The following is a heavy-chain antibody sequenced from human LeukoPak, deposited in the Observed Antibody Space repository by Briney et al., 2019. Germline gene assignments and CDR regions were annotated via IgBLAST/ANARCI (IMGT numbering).Heavy chain of an antibody. D-gene: IGHD4-17*01. J-gene: IGHJ6*03. V-gene: IGHV1-69*05. CDR1: GGTFSSYA. Sequence: ASVKVSCKASGGTFSSYAISWVRQAPGQGLEWMGGIIPIFGTANYAQKFQGRVTITTDESTSTAYMELSSLRSEDTAVYYCASHYGEGYYYYYMDVWGKGTRSPSP. CDR2: IIPIFGTA. CDR3: ASHYGEGYYYYYMDV.